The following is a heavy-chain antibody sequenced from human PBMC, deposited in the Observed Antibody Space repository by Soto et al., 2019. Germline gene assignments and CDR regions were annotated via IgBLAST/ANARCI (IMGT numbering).Heavy chain of an antibody. D-gene: IGHD2-8*01. Sequence: QVQLVESGGGVVQPGRSLRLSCAASGFTFSSYAMHWVRQAPGKGLEWVAVISYDGSNKYYADSVKGRFTISRDNSKNTLYLQMNSLRAEDTSVYYCARHGQVKDYYYYGMDVWGQGPTVTVSS. CDR1: GFTFSSYA. V-gene: IGHV3-30-3*01. CDR3: ARHGQVKDYYYYGMDV. CDR2: ISYDGSNK. J-gene: IGHJ6*02.